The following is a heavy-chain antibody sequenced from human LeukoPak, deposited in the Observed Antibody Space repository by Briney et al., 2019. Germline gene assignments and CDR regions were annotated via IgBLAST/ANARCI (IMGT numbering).Heavy chain of an antibody. CDR1: GFRFSGNG. CDR2: ILYDGSNK. CDR3: AKEPIVVKPTGPRWFDP. D-gene: IGHD2-15*01. Sequence: GGSLRLSCAASGFRFSGNGMHWVRQAPGKGLEWVAFILYDGSNKYYGDSVKGRFTISRDNSKNTLYLQMNSLKTEDTAVYYRAKEPIVVKPTGPRWFDPWGQGTPVPV. V-gene: IGHV3-30*02. J-gene: IGHJ5*01.